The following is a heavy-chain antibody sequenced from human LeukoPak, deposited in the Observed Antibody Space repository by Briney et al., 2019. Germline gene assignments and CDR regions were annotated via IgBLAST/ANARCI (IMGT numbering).Heavy chain of an antibody. CDR1: GGSISNYY. CDR3: ARGYYNILTGYYVDY. J-gene: IGHJ4*02. D-gene: IGHD3-9*01. CDR2: FSNSGST. V-gene: IGHV4-59*01. Sequence: SETLSLTCTVSGGSISNYYWSWIRQPPGKGLEWIGYFSNSGSTDYNPSLKSRVTISVDTSKNQFSLKLSSVTAADSAVYYCARGYYNILTGYYVDYWGQGTLVTVSS.